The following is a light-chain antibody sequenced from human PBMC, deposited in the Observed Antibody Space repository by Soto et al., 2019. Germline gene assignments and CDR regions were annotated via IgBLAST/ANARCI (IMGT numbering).Light chain of an antibody. Sequence: QPVLTQPPSVSGAPGQRVTISCTGSSSNIEAGYDVHWYQQLPGTAPKLLIYGNSNRPSGVPDRFSGSKSGTSASLAITGLQAEDEADYYCQSYDSSLIFGGGTKLTVL. CDR3: QSYDSSLI. J-gene: IGLJ2*01. V-gene: IGLV1-40*01. CDR2: GNS. CDR1: SSNIEAGYD.